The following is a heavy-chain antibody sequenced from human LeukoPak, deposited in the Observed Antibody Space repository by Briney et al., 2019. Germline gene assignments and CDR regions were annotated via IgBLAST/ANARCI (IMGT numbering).Heavy chain of an antibody. CDR2: IYHSGST. J-gene: IGHJ6*02. Sequence: SETLSLTCTVSGYSISSGYYWGWIRQPPGQGLEWIGSIYHSGSTSCNPSLKSRVTISVDTSKNQFSLKLSSVTAADTAVYYCARIGNYDSGSSIGMDVWGQGTTVTVSS. CDR1: GYSISSGYY. V-gene: IGHV4-38-2*02. CDR3: ARIGNYDSGSSIGMDV. D-gene: IGHD3-10*01.